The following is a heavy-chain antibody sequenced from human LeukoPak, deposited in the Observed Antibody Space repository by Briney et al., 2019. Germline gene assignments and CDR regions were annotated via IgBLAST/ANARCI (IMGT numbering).Heavy chain of an antibody. V-gene: IGHV4-59*01. D-gene: IGHD3-9*01. CDR1: GGSISSYY. J-gene: IGHJ5*02. CDR3: ARGGPPGLHDYDILTGLVGFDP. CDR2: IYYSGNT. Sequence: SETLSLTCTVSGGSISSYYWSWIRQPPGKGLEWIGYIYYSGNTNYNPSLKSRVTISVDTSKNQFSLKLSSVTAADTAVYYCARGGPPGLHDYDILTGLVGFDPWGQGTLVTVSS.